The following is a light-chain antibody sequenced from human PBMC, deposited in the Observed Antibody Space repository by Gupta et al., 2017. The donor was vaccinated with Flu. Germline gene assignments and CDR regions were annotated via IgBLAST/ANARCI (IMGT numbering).Light chain of an antibody. J-gene: IGLJ2*01. V-gene: IGLV2-14*01. Sequence: QSALTQPASVSGSPGQSITISCTGPSSDVGGYNYVSWYQQHPGKAPKLMIYEVSNRPSGVSNRFSGSKSGNTASLTISGLQAEDEADYYCSSDTSSSTLVVVGGGTKLTVL. CDR2: EVS. CDR1: SSDVGGYNY. CDR3: SSDTSSSTLVV.